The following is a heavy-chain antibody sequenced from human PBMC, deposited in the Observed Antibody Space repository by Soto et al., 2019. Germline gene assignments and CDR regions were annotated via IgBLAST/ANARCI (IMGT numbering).Heavy chain of an antibody. Sequence: SETLSLTCTVSGDSISSSSYYWGWIRQPPGKGLEWIGNIYYTGTTYYNSSLRSRVTISVDTSKNQFSLKLSSVTAADTAVYYCASWTTRYGMDVWGQGTTVTVSS. D-gene: IGHD4-17*01. CDR3: ASWTTRYGMDV. CDR1: GDSISSSSYY. CDR2: IYYTGTT. J-gene: IGHJ6*02. V-gene: IGHV4-39*01.